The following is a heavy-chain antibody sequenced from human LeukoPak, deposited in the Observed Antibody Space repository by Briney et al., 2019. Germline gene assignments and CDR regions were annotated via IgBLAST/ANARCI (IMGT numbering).Heavy chain of an antibody. CDR1: GYTFTGYS. V-gene: IGHV1-2*02. D-gene: IGHD5-24*01. J-gene: IGHJ3*02. Sequence: GASMKVSCKASGYTFTGYSMHWVRQAPGQELEWMGWINPNTGGTNYAQKFQGRVTMTRDTSISTAYMELSSLRSEDTAVYYCARGLQENLAWLKAFSAFDIWGQGTMVTVSS. CDR3: ARGLQENLAWLKAFSAFDI. CDR2: INPNTGGT.